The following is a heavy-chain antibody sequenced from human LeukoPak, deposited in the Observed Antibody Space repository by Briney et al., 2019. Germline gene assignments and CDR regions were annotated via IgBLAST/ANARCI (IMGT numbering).Heavy chain of an antibody. V-gene: IGHV3-11*01. CDR2: ISSSGSTI. Sequence: PGGSLRLSCAASGFTFSDYYMSWIRQAPGKGLEWVSYISSSGSTIYYADSVKGRFTISRDNAKNSLYLQMNSLRAEDTAVYYCARDGNYDILTGYHYYYYMDVWGKGTTVTISS. D-gene: IGHD3-9*01. CDR3: ARDGNYDILTGYHYYYYMDV. J-gene: IGHJ6*03. CDR1: GFTFSDYY.